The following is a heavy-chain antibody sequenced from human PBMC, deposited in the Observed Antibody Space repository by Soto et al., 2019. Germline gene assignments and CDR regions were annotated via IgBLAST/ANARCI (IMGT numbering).Heavy chain of an antibody. CDR3: ARDLGYGSGNDYYYSGMDV. CDR2: IYYSGST. CDR1: GGSISSSSYY. Sequence: WETLSLTCTVSGGSISSSSYYWGWVRQHPGKGLEWIGSIYYSGSTYYNPSLKSRVTISVDTSKNQFSLKLSSVTAADTAVYYCARDLGYGSGNDYYYSGMDVWGEGTTVTVSS. J-gene: IGHJ6*04. D-gene: IGHD3-10*01. V-gene: IGHV4-39*02.